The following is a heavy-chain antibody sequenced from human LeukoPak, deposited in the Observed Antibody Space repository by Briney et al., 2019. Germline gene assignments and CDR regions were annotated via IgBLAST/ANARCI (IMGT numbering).Heavy chain of an antibody. CDR3: ARGQELFFDY. CDR2: INPNSGDT. V-gene: IGHV1-2*02. Sequence: ASVKVSCKASGYIFTDYYMHWVRQAPGQGLEWMGWINPNSGDTNYAQKFQGRVTMTRDTSIGTAYMELSRLRSDDTALYYCARGQELFFDYWGQGTLVTVSS. CDR1: GYIFTDYY. J-gene: IGHJ4*02. D-gene: IGHD1-7*01.